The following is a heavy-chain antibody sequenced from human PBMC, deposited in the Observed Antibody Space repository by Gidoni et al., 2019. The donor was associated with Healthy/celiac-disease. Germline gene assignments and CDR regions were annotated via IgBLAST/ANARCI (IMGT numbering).Heavy chain of an antibody. V-gene: IGHV3-21*01. D-gene: IGHD3-3*01. CDR1: GLTFSSYS. CDR3: ASYPSTIFGGDNAFDI. CDR2: ISSSSNYI. J-gene: IGHJ3*02. Sequence: EVQLVESGGGLVKPGWSLRLSCAASGLTFSSYSMNWVRQAPGKGLEWYSSISSSSNYIYYADSVKGRFTISRDNAKNSLYLQMNSLRAEDTAVYYCASYPSTIFGGDNAFDIWGQGTMVTVSS.